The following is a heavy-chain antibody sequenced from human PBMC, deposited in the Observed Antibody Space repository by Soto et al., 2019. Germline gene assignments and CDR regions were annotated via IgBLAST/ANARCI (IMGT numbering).Heavy chain of an antibody. J-gene: IGHJ3*02. Sequence: GGSLRLSCAASGFTFSSYGMHWVRQAPGKGLEWVAVIWYDGSNKYYADSVKGRFTISRDNAKNTLYLQMNSLRAEDTAVYYCARGAAAGEDDAFDIWGQGTMVTVSS. D-gene: IGHD6-13*01. CDR1: GFTFSSYG. CDR3: ARGAAAGEDDAFDI. V-gene: IGHV3-33*01. CDR2: IWYDGSNK.